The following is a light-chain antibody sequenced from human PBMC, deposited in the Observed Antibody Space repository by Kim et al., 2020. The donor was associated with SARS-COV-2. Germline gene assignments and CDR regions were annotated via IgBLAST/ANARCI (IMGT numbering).Light chain of an antibody. Sequence: EIVLTQSPASLSVSPGERVTLTCRASQSVGSYIAWYQQKPGQAPTLLIYGASARATGLPARFSGSGSGTEFTLTITSLQSEDFAVYYCQQYHNWPPLTFGGGTKVDLK. V-gene: IGKV3-15*01. J-gene: IGKJ4*01. CDR3: QQYHNWPPLT. CDR2: GAS. CDR1: QSVGSY.